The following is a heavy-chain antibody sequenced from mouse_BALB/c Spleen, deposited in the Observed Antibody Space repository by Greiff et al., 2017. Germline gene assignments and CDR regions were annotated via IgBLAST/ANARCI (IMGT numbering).Heavy chain of an antibody. CDR3: ARGVLKGAMDY. Sequence: QVKLQESGAELAKPGASVKMSCKASGYTFTSYWMHWVKQRPGQGLEWIGYINPSTGYTEYNQKFKDKATLTADKSSSTAYMQLSSLTSEDSAVYYCARGVLKGAMDYWGQGTSVTVSS. CDR1: GYTFTSYW. V-gene: IGHV1-7*01. CDR2: INPSTGYT. J-gene: IGHJ4*01. D-gene: IGHD1-3*01.